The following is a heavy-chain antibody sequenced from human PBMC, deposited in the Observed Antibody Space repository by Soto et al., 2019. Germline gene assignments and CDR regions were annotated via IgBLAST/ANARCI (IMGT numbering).Heavy chain of an antibody. CDR1: GFTSDDYA. CDR2: ATSQAFGGTT. V-gene: IGHV3-49*04. J-gene: IGHJ6*02. Sequence: LRLSCTFSGFTSDDYALTWVRQAPGKGLEWVAFATSQAFGGTTDYAASVKGRFTISRDDSTTVAYLQMNSLQTEDTAIYYCTRDGDFYGMDVWGQGTTVTVSS. D-gene: IGHD3-3*01. CDR3: TRDGDFYGMDV.